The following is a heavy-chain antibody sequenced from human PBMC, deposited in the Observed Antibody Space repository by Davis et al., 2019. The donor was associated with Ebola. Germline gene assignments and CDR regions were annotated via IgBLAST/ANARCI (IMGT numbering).Heavy chain of an antibody. Sequence: PGGSLRLSCTVSGASMTSYYWSWIRQPPGKGLEWIGYIAYTGNTIYNPSLKSRVTISGDTSKKQFSLRLNSVTAADTAVYYCAGGGLVPAALYLWGQGTMVTVSS. J-gene: IGHJ3*01. CDR1: GASMTSYY. D-gene: IGHD2-2*01. CDR3: AGGGLVPAALYL. CDR2: IAYTGNT. V-gene: IGHV4-59*01.